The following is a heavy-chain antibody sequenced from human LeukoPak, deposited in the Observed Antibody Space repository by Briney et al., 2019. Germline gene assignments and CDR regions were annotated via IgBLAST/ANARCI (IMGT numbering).Heavy chain of an antibody. CDR1: GVSISSYY. CDR2: IDTSGNT. J-gene: IGHJ6*03. CDR3: ARDSARVFSYYYYMDV. D-gene: IGHD2-8*01. V-gene: IGHV4-4*07. Sequence: PSETLSLTCTVPGVSISSYYWSWIRQPAGKGLEWIGRIDTSGNTNYKPSLKSRVTMSVDTSKNQFSLKLSSVTAADTAVYYCARDSARVFSYYYYMDVWGKGTTVTISS.